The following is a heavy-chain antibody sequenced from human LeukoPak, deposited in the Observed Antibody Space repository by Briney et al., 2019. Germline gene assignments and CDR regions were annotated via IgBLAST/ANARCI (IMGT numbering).Heavy chain of an antibody. CDR1: GFTFSSYA. Sequence: HPGGSLRLSCAASGFTFSSYAMSWVRQAPGKGLEWVSAISGSGGSTYYADSVKGRFTISRDNSKNTLYLQMNSLRAEDTAVYYCANTGYCTNGVCYDYTPFDYWGQGTLVTVSS. D-gene: IGHD2-8*01. CDR2: ISGSGGST. V-gene: IGHV3-23*01. J-gene: IGHJ4*02. CDR3: ANTGYCTNGVCYDYTPFDY.